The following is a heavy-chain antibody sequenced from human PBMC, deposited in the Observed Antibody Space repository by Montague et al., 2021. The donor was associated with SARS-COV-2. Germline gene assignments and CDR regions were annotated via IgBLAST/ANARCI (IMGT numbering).Heavy chain of an antibody. CDR2: IYNNGKT. D-gene: IGHD1-7*01. Sequence: SETRSLTCTVSGDSISSGDYYWSWIRQPPGKALEWIGSIYNNGKTYYNPSLERRALLSIDTSKNQFSLRLSSVIASDTAVYYCAVELNYFFDYWGQGFLVSVAS. J-gene: IGHJ4*02. CDR1: GDSISSGDYY. CDR3: AVELNYFFDY. V-gene: IGHV4-39*01.